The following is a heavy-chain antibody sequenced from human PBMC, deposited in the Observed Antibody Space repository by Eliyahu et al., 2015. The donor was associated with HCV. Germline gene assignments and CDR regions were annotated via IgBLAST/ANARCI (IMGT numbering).Heavy chain of an antibody. CDR3: AMGAYCGGDCYTN. J-gene: IGHJ4*02. D-gene: IGHD2-21*02. V-gene: IGHV3-23*01. Sequence: EVQLLESGGGVVHPGGSLRLSCVGSGFXFKDYAMTWVRQAPGKGLGWVSAISGNGVDTYYSDSIRGRFTISRENFRNTVYLQMDGLRAEDAALYYCAMGAYCGGDCYTNWGQGALVTVSS. CDR1: GFXFKDYA. CDR2: ISGNGVDT.